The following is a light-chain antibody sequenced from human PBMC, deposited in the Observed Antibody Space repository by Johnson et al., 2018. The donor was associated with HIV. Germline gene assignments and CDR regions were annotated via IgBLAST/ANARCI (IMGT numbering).Light chain of an antibody. J-gene: IGLJ1*01. CDR2: END. V-gene: IGLV1-51*02. CDR1: SSNIGSNY. Sequence: QSVLTQPPSVSAAPGQKVTISCSGSSSNIGSNYVSWYQQFPGAAPKLLIYENDKRPSGIPDRFSGSKSGTSATLCITGLHTGDEADYYCAAWDSSLKVFGTGTKFTVL. CDR3: AAWDSSLKV.